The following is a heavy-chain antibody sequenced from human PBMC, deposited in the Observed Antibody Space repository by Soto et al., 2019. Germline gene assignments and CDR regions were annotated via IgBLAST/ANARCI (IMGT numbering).Heavy chain of an antibody. V-gene: IGHV1-69*13. CDR2: IIPIFGTA. CDR3: ARESSSGEDWGYYGMDV. J-gene: IGHJ6*02. D-gene: IGHD6-6*01. Sequence: ASVKVSCKASGGTFSSYAISWVRQAPGQGLEWMGGIIPIFGTANYAQKFQGRVTITADESTSTAYMELSSLRSEDTAVYYCARESSSGEDWGYYGMDVWGQGTTVTVSS. CDR1: GGTFSSYA.